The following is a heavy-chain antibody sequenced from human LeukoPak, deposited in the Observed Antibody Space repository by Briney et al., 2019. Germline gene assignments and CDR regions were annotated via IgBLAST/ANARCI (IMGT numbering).Heavy chain of an antibody. J-gene: IGHJ4*02. V-gene: IGHV3-33*01. CDR1: GFNFSSYG. CDR3: ARDLDYGGNSNFDY. CDR2: IWFDGSNI. Sequence: PGGSLRLSCAASGFNFSSYGMHWVRQAPGKGLEWVTSIWFDGSNIHYADSVKGRVIISRDNSKSALYLQMNSLRAEDTAVYYCARDLDYGGNSNFDYWGQGTLVTVSS. D-gene: IGHD4-23*01.